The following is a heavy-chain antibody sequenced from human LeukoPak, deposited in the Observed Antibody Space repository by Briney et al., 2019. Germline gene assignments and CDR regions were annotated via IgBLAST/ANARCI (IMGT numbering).Heavy chain of an antibody. V-gene: IGHV3-23*01. J-gene: IGHJ4*02. Sequence: GGSLRLSCAASGFTFSSYAMSWVRQAPGKGLEWVSAISGSGGSTYYADSVKGRFTISRDNSKNTLYLQMNSLRAEDPAGYYCAKGTYYGSGSYEYFDYWGQGTLVTVSS. CDR3: AKGTYYGSGSYEYFDY. D-gene: IGHD3-10*01. CDR1: GFTFSSYA. CDR2: ISGSGGST.